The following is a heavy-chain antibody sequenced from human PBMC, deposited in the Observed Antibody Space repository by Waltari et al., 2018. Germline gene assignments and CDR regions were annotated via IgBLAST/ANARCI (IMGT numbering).Heavy chain of an antibody. CDR2: ISAYNGKT. D-gene: IGHD3-3*01. Sequence: QVQLVQPGAEAKRPGASVKVSCTASGYSFTSYAITWVRQAPGQGLEWMGWISAYNGKTVYPQKFQCRVTMTTDTSTSTAYMEVRSLRADDTAVYYCARDPSGYRTNWYFDLWGRGTLVTVSS. V-gene: IGHV1-18*01. J-gene: IGHJ2*01. CDR1: GYSFTSYA. CDR3: ARDPSGYRTNWYFDL.